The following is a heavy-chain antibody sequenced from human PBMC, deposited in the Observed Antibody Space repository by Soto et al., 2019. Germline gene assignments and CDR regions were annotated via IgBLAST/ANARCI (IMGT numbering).Heavy chain of an antibody. D-gene: IGHD3-3*01. CDR2: ISGSGGST. V-gene: IGHV3-23*01. Sequence: GGSLRLSCAASGFTFSSYAMSWVRQAPGEELEWVSAISGSGGSTYYADSVEGRFTISRDNSKNTLYLQVNSLRAEDTAVYYCAKANDFWSGYSSGYFDYWGQGTLVTVSS. J-gene: IGHJ4*01. CDR1: GFTFSSYA. CDR3: AKANDFWSGYSSGYFDY.